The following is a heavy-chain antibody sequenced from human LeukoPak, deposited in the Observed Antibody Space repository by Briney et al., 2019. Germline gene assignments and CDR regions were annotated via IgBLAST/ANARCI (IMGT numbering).Heavy chain of an antibody. Sequence: SETLSLTCTVSGGSISSSSYYWGWIRQPPGKGLEWIGSIYYSGSTYYNPSLKSRVAISVDTSKNQFSLKLSSVTAADTAVYYCARDFQWLVKNAFDIWGQGTMVTVSS. V-gene: IGHV4-39*07. CDR3: ARDFQWLVKNAFDI. D-gene: IGHD6-19*01. CDR2: IYYSGST. CDR1: GGSISSSSYY. J-gene: IGHJ3*02.